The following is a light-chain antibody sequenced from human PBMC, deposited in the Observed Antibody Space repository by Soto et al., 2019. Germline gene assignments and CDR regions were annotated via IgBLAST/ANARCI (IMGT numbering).Light chain of an antibody. V-gene: IGKV1-39*01. CDR3: QQANSFPIT. CDR2: AAS. CDR1: QSISSY. J-gene: IGKJ5*01. Sequence: DIQMTQSPSSLSASVGDRVTITCRVSQSISSYLNWYQQKPGKAPNLLIYAASSLQSGVPSRFSGSESGTDFTLTISSLQPEDCAIYFCQQANSFPITFGQGTRLEIK.